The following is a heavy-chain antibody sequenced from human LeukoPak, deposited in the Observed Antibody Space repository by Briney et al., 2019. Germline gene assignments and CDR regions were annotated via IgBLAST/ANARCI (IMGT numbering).Heavy chain of an antibody. V-gene: IGHV3-7*01. CDR1: GFTFSSYW. J-gene: IGHJ3*02. D-gene: IGHD3-10*01. CDR2: IKQGGSEK. Sequence: GGSLRLSCAASGFTFSSYWMSWVRQAPGKGLEWVANIKQGGSEKYYVDSVKGRFTISRDNAKNSLYLQMNSLRAEDTAVYYCARDRHGSGSWWSRPDAFDIWGQGTMVTVSS. CDR3: ARDRHGSGSWWSRPDAFDI.